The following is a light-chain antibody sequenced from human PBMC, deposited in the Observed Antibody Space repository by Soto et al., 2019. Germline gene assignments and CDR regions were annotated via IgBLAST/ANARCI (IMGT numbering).Light chain of an antibody. CDR2: GAS. Sequence: EIVLTQSPGTLSLSPVEIGNLSCSSSQSVATNLACYQQTPGQPPRLLIYGASSRATGIPDRFSGSGSGTDFTLTISRLEPEDFAVYYCQQYGSSPPWKFGQGTKGDIK. J-gene: IGKJ1*01. V-gene: IGKV3-20*01. CDR3: QQYGSSPPWK. CDR1: QSVATN.